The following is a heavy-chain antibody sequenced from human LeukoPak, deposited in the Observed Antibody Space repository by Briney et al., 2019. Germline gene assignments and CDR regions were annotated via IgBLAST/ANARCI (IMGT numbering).Heavy chain of an antibody. CDR1: GFTFNSYW. D-gene: IGHD3-10*01. V-gene: IGHV3-74*01. CDR2: INSDGSST. J-gene: IGHJ5*02. Sequence: GGSLRLSCAASGFTFNSYWMHWVRQAPGKGLVWVSRINSDGSSTSYADSVKGRFTISRDDSKNTLYLQMNSLRAEDTAVYYCAKDGGYGSGTYYPDLWGRGSLASVSS. CDR3: AKDGGYGSGTYYPDL.